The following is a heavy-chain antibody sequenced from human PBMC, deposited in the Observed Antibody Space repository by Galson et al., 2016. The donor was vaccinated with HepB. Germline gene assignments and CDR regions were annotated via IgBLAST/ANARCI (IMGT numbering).Heavy chain of an antibody. CDR3: ARALSGYGYNWFDS. CDR1: GDAITRGSYY. CDR2: IYTTGIT. V-gene: IGHV4-61*02. Sequence: TLSLTCSVSGDAITRGSYYWSWLRQTAGKGLEWIGRIYTTGITNYNASPKRRVTISSDKSKNQFSLNLRSVSAADTAVYYCARALSGYGYNWFDSWGQGILVTVSS. J-gene: IGHJ5*01. D-gene: IGHD5-12*01.